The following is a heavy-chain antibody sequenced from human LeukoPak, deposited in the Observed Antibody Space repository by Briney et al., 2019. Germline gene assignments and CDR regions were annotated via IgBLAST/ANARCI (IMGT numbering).Heavy chain of an antibody. CDR2: IIPIFGTA. CDR3: VRTAASYDAFDI. Sequence: SVKVSCKASGGTFSSYAISWVRQAPGQGLEWMGGIIPIFGTANYAQKFQGRVTITTDESTSTAYMELSSLRSEDTAVYYCVRTAASYDAFDIWGQGTMVTVSS. D-gene: IGHD6-13*01. V-gene: IGHV1-69*05. J-gene: IGHJ3*02. CDR1: GGTFSSYA.